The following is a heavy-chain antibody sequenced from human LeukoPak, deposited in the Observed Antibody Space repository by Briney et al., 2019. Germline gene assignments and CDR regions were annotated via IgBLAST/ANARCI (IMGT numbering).Heavy chain of an antibody. J-gene: IGHJ4*02. CDR2: TWYDGSNK. CDR1: GFTFSSYD. Sequence: GGSLRLSCGASGFTFSSYDMHRVRQAPGKGLEWVAVTWYDGSNKYYADSVKGRFTISGDNSKNTLYLQMNGLRAEDTAVYYWARDRVLVAAGEGYYFDYWGQGTLVTVSS. D-gene: IGHD2-15*01. CDR3: ARDRVLVAAGEGYYFDY. V-gene: IGHV3-33*01.